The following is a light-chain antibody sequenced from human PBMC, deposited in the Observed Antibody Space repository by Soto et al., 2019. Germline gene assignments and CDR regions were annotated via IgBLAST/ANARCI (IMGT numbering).Light chain of an antibody. CDR1: SSDVGGYNY. CDR2: DVS. CDR3: SSYTSSSNDV. V-gene: IGLV2-14*01. J-gene: IGLJ1*01. Sequence: QSVLTQPASVSGSPGQSITISCTGTSSDVGGYNYVSWYQQHPGKAPKLMIYDVSNRPSGVSNRFSGSKSGNTASLTISGLQAEDEADYYCSSYTSSSNDVFGTGNKVTVL.